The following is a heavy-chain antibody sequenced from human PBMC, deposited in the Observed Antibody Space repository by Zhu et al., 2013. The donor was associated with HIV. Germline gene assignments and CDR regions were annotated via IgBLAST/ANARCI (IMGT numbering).Heavy chain of an antibody. V-gene: IGHV1-18*01. J-gene: IGHJ5*02. CDR3: ARDRSPRWFDP. CDR2: ISVYNGHT. D-gene: IGHD3-10*01. CDR1: GYTFNSHG. Sequence: QAQLVQSGVDVKKPGASLKVSCKASGYTFNSHGISWLRQAPGQGLEWLGWISVYNGHTNYAQKFQGRVTMTTDTFTTTAYMELRSLRSDDTAVYYCARDRSPRWFDPWGQGTLVTVSS.